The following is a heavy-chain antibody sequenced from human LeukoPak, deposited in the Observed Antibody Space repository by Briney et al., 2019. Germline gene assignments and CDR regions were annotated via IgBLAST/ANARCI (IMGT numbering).Heavy chain of an antibody. CDR2: MNPNSGNT. Sequence: GASVKVSCKASGYTFTSYDINWVRQATGQGLEWMGWMNPNSGNTGYAQKFQGRVTMTRNTSISTAYMELSSLRSEDTAVYYCARAPSRYYDFWSGYSVHMDVWGKGTAVTVSS. CDR3: ARAPSRYYDFWSGYSVHMDV. J-gene: IGHJ6*03. CDR1: GYTFTSYD. D-gene: IGHD3-3*01. V-gene: IGHV1-8*01.